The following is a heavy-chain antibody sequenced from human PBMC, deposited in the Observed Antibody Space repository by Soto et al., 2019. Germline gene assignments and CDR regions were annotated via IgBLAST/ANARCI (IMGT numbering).Heavy chain of an antibody. J-gene: IGHJ4*02. CDR3: AKIPTGSGSSKFDY. D-gene: IGHD3-10*01. CDR2: ISGSGSFT. V-gene: IGHV3-23*01. Sequence: GGSLRLSCAASGFTFRTYAMNWVRQAPGKGLEWISAISGSGSFTHYADSVRGRFTISRDNSQNQLYLQMNNLRGDDTAMSYCAKIPTGSGSSKFDYWGQGVQVTVSS. CDR1: GFTFRTYA.